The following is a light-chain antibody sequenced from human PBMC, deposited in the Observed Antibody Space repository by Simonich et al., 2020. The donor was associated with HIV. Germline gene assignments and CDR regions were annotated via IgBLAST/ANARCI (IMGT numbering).Light chain of an antibody. Sequence: EIVLTQYPGTLSLSPGERATLSCRASQSVSSSYLAWYQQQPGQAPRLLIYGASSRATGIPDRFSGFGSGTDFTLTISSLEPDDFAIYYCQQRTNWPLTFGPGTKVDI. CDR2: GAS. J-gene: IGKJ3*01. CDR3: QQRTNWPLT. CDR1: QSVSSSY. V-gene: IGKV3D-20*02.